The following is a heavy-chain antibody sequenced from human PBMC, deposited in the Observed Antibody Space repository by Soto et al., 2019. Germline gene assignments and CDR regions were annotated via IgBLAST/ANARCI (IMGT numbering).Heavy chain of an antibody. CDR1: VFPFSSYS. D-gene: IGHD2-8*01. Sequence: PGGSMRLSCAASVFPFSSYSMNWVRQAPGKGLEWVSYIRSSPYTIHYADSVRGRFTISRDNAKNSVYLQMNSLRDEDTAVYYCARDWSYAFDYWGQGTLVTVSS. J-gene: IGHJ4*02. CDR3: ARDWSYAFDY. V-gene: IGHV3-48*02. CDR2: IRSSPYTI.